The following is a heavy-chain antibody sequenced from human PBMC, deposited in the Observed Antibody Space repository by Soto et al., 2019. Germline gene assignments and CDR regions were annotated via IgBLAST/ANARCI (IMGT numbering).Heavy chain of an antibody. CDR3: ARGGRGAFDL. V-gene: IGHV3-74*03. D-gene: IGHD1-26*01. CDR1: GFTFSYYW. J-gene: IGHJ3*01. Sequence: EVQLVESGGGLVQPGESLRLSCAASGFTFSYYWMHWVRQTPGKGLLWVSHIHNDGSRTTYADSVKGRFTISRDNARNQVYLEMNSLRDEDTAVFFCARGGRGAFDLWGQGKAVTVSS. CDR2: IHNDGSRT.